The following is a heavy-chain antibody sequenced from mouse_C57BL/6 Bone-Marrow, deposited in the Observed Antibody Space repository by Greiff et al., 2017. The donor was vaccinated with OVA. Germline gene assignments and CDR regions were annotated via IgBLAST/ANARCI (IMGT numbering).Heavy chain of an antibody. J-gene: IGHJ2*01. V-gene: IGHV1-62-2*01. CDR3: ARHEAPTGFFDY. Sequence: VKLVESGAELVKPGASVKLSCKASGYTFTEYTIHWVKQRSGQGLEWIGWFYPGSGSIKYNEKFKDKATLTADKSSSTVYMELSRLTSEDSAVYFCARHEAPTGFFDYWGQGTTLTVSS. D-gene: IGHD4-1*02. CDR1: GYTFTEYT. CDR2: FYPGSGSI.